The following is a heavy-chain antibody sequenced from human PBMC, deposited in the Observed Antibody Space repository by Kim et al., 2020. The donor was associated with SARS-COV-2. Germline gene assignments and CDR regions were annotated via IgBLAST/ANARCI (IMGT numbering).Heavy chain of an antibody. V-gene: IGHV1-3*01. J-gene: IGHJ4*02. Sequence: KYAERFPGRGPITRDTSASMAYMDLSSLTSEDTAVYYCARDRKVDYYFDYWGQGTLVTVSS. CDR3: ARDRKVDYYFDY.